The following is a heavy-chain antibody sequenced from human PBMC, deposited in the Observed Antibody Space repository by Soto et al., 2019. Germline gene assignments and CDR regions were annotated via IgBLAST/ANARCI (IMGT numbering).Heavy chain of an antibody. CDR3: AKETAWGAGNKFGYFGMDV. D-gene: IGHD3-10*01. Sequence: EMQLVESGGGSVQPGRSLRLSCTASGFNFEEYARHWVRQAPGKGREWVSSISWNSDSTGYADSVKGRFTIARDNAKNSLYLQMNSLRGEDTALYYCAKETAWGAGNKFGYFGMDVWGQGTTVTVSS. V-gene: IGHV3-9*01. CDR1: GFNFEEYA. J-gene: IGHJ6*02. CDR2: ISWNSDST.